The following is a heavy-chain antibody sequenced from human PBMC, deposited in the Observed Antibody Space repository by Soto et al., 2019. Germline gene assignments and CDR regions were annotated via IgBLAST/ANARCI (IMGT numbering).Heavy chain of an antibody. V-gene: IGHV1-8*01. CDR3: AREHQLWFGDYYYGMDV. Sequence: GASVKVSCKASGYTFTSYDINWVRQATGQGLEWMGWMNPNSGNTGYAQKFQGRVTMTRNTSISTAYMELSSLRSEDTAVYYFAREHQLWFGDYYYGMDVWGQGTTVTVAS. CDR2: MNPNSGNT. D-gene: IGHD3-10*01. J-gene: IGHJ6*02. CDR1: GYTFTSYD.